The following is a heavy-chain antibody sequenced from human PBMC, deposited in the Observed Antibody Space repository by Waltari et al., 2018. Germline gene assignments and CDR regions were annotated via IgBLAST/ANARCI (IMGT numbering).Heavy chain of an antibody. CDR1: GGNFSSYA. CDR2: IIPIFGTA. J-gene: IGHJ4*02. V-gene: IGHV1-69*01. CDR3: ARAANFWSGYYEGDDY. D-gene: IGHD3-3*01. Sequence: QVQLVQSGAEVKKPGTSVKDSCKASGGNFSSYAFSWVRQAPGQGLEWMGGIIPIFGTANYAQKFQGRVTITADESTSTAYMELSSLRSEDTAVYYCARAANFWSGYYEGDDYWGQGTLVTVSS.